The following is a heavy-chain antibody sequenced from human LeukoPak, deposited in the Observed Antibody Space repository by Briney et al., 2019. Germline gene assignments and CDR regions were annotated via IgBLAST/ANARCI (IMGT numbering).Heavy chain of an antibody. CDR2: IKSNTDGGTT. CDR3: TTNPYDRSGYHI. D-gene: IGHD3-22*01. CDR1: GLIFSKAW. V-gene: IGHV3-15*01. J-gene: IGHJ3*02. Sequence: KPGGSLRLSCAASGLIFSKAWMTWVRQAPGEGLQWVGRIKSNTDGGTTDYAAPVKGRFTISRDDSKNTLYLQMNSLKTEDTAVYYCTTNPYDRSGYHIWGQGTMVTVSS.